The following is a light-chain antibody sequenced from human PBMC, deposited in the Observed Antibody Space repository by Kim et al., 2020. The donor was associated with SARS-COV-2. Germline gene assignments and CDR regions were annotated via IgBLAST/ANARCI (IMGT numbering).Light chain of an antibody. CDR3: QQYDYWPT. J-gene: IGKJ1*01. CDR2: SAS. Sequence: VLPGDGVTLPCTASQSVGSYLAWYQQKPGQAPRLLIYSASSMATGIPARFSGSGSGTEFTLTISSLQSEDFAVYFCQQYDYWPTFGPGTKVDIK. V-gene: IGKV3-15*01. CDR1: QSVGSY.